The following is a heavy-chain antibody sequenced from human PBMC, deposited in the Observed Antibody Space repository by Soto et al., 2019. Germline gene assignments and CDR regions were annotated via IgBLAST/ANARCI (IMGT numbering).Heavy chain of an antibody. CDR1: GYTFTGYY. CDR2: INPNSGGT. CDR3: ARDIAAAGTRWFDP. J-gene: IGHJ5*02. D-gene: IGHD6-13*01. V-gene: IGHV1-2*02. Sequence: QVQLVQSGAEVKKPGASVKVSCKASGYTFTGYYMHWVRQAPGQGLEWMGWINPNSGGTNYAQKFQGRVTMTRDTSVRTAYMELSRLRSDDTAVYYCARDIAAAGTRWFDPWGQGTLVTVSS.